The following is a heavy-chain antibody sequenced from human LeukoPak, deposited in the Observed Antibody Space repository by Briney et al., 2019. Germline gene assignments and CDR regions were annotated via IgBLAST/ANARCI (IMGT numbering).Heavy chain of an antibody. CDR1: GFTFSSYA. J-gene: IGHJ4*02. CDR2: ISYDGSNK. V-gene: IGHV3-30*04. Sequence: GGSLRLSCAASGFTFSSYAMHWVRQAPGKGLEWVAVISYDGSNKYYADSVKGRFTISRDNSKNTLYLQMNSLRAVDTAVYYCARDDYWGQGTLVTVSS. CDR3: ARDDY.